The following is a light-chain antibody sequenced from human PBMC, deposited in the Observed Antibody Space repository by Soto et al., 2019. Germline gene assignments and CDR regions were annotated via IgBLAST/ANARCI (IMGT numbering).Light chain of an antibody. CDR2: EGT. Sequence: QSVLTQPASVSGSPGQSITISCTGTSGDVGSYNLVSWYQQHPGKAPKLMIYEGTKRPSGVSSRFSASKSGNTASLTISGVQAEDGADYYCCSYATPGTFVVVFVGGTKLTVL. CDR3: CSYATPGTFVVV. V-gene: IGLV2-23*03. CDR1: SGDVGSYNL. J-gene: IGLJ2*01.